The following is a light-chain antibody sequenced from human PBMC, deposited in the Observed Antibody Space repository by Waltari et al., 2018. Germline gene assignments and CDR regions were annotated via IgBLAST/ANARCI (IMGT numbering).Light chain of an antibody. CDR3: QQYDGTVVT. J-gene: IGKJ4*01. CDR1: QTITGSW. V-gene: IGKV3-20*01. Sequence: ELVLTQSPGTLSVSPGERVTVSCRASQTITGSWLTWYQQKPGQAPRLLIYGASNRAPGIPDRFSGSGSGTDFTLTISRLEPEDAAVYYCQQYDGTVVTFGGGTKVEIK. CDR2: GAS.